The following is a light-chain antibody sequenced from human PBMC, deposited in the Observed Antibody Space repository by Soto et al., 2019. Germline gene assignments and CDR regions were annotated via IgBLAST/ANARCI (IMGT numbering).Light chain of an antibody. CDR1: QSVSSN. Sequence: EIVMTHSPATLSVSPGERVTLSCRASQSVSSNLAWYQQKPGQAPRLLIYGASTRATGIPARFSGSGSGTEFTLTISSLQSEDSAVYYCQQRSNWPPITFGQGTRLEIK. J-gene: IGKJ5*01. CDR2: GAS. V-gene: IGKV3-15*01. CDR3: QQRSNWPPIT.